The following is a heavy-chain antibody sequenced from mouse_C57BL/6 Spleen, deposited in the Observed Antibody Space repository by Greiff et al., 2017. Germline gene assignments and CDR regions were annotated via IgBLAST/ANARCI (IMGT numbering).Heavy chain of an antibody. Sequence: DVKLQESGPGLVKPSQSLSLTCSVTGYSITSGYYWNWNRQVPGNKLEWMGYISYDGSNNYNPSLKNRISITRDTSKNLFFLKLNSVSTEYTATYYCARDLTGSFVYWGQGTTLTVSS. CDR2: ISYDGSN. V-gene: IGHV3-6*01. CDR1: GYSITSGYY. D-gene: IGHD4-1*01. J-gene: IGHJ2*01. CDR3: ARDLTGSFVY.